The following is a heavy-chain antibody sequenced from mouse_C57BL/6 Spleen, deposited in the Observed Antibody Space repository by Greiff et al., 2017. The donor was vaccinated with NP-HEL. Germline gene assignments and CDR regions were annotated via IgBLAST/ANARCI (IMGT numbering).Heavy chain of an antibody. J-gene: IGHJ2*01. Sequence: EVNLVESGGGLVKPGGSLKLSCAASGFTFSSYAMSWVRQTPEKRLEWVATISDGGSYTYYPDNVKGRFTISRDNAKNNLYLQMSHLKSEDTAMYYCAREGDYYDYEYYFDYWGQGTTLTVSS. CDR3: AREGDYYDYEYYFDY. D-gene: IGHD2-4*01. CDR1: GFTFSSYA. CDR2: ISDGGSYT. V-gene: IGHV5-4*01.